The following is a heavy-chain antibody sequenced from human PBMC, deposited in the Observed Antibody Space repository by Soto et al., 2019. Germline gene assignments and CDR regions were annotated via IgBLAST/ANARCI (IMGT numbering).Heavy chain of an antibody. D-gene: IGHD3-9*01. CDR1: GYTFTSYG. V-gene: IGHV1-18*01. J-gene: IGHJ6*02. CDR3: ARDRDYDILTGYSFRYYYYGMDV. Sequence: QVQLVQSGAEVKKPGASVKVSCKASGYTFTSYGISWVRQAPGQGLEWMGWISAYNGNTNYAQKLQGRVTMTTDTSTSKAYMEPRSLRSDDTAVYYCARDRDYDILTGYSFRYYYYGMDVWGQGTTVTVSS. CDR2: ISAYNGNT.